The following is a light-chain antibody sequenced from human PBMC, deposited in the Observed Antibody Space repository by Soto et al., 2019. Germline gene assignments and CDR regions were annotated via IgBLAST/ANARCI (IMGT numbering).Light chain of an antibody. CDR3: SSYAGSSNV. V-gene: IGLV2-14*01. CDR2: EVS. Sequence: QSALTQPASVSGSPGQSIIISCTGTSSDVGGYNYVSWYQQHPDKAPKLMIYEVSNRPSGVSNRFSGSKSGNTASLTVSGLQAEDEADYYCSSYAGSSNVFGSGTKVTVL. J-gene: IGLJ1*01. CDR1: SSDVGGYNY.